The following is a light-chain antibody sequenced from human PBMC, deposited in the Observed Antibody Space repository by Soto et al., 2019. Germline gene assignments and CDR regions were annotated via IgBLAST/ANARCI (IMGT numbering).Light chain of an antibody. CDR1: SSDVGGYTY. CDR3: SSYTGSSTPYV. V-gene: IGLV2-14*01. Sequence: QSALTQPASVSGSPGQAITLSCTGTSSDVGGYTYVSWYQQHPGKAPKLMIYEVSNRPSGVSNRFSGSKSGNTASLTISGLQAEDEADYYCSSYTGSSTPYVFGTGTKVTVL. CDR2: EVS. J-gene: IGLJ1*01.